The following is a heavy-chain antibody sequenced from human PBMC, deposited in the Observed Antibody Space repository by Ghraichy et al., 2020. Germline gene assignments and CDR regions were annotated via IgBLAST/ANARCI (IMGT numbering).Heavy chain of an antibody. CDR1: GFTFSSYA. CDR3: AKPSRRYCTNGVCYPPDY. CDR2: ISGSGGST. D-gene: IGHD2-8*01. V-gene: IGHV3-23*01. Sequence: GGSLRLSCAASGFTFSSYAMSWVRQAPGKGLEWVSAISGSGGSTYYADSVKGRFTISRDNSKNTLYLQMNSLRAEDTAVYYCAKPSRRYCTNGVCYPPDYWGQGTLVTVSS. J-gene: IGHJ4*02.